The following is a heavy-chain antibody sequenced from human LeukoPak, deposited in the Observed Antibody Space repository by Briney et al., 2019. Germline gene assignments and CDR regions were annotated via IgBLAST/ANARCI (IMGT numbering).Heavy chain of an antibody. V-gene: IGHV3-11*04. J-gene: IGHJ4*02. Sequence: GGSLRLSCEASGFIFRNYYMNWLRQTPGKGLEWVSYISSSGSKIYYADSVKGRFTISRDNAKNSLYLQMNSLRAEDTAIYYCAKDPVPSYYGSGSADYWGQGTLVTVSS. CDR2: ISSSGSKI. CDR1: GFIFRNYY. CDR3: AKDPVPSYYGSGSADY. D-gene: IGHD3-10*01.